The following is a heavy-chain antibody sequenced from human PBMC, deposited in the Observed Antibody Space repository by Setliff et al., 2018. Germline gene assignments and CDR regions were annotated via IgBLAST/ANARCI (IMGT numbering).Heavy chain of an antibody. J-gene: IGHJ4*02. D-gene: IGHD2-2*01. Sequence: SVKVSCKASGDTFSTYTLSWVRQAPGQGLEWMGGIIPLLETVKYAQKFQGRVTITADKSTSTGYMELSSLTSEDTAMYYCARLVRYCTTTSCQGASGAEFWGQGTLVTVSS. CDR3: ARLVRYCTTTSCQGASGAEF. CDR2: IIPLLETV. V-gene: IGHV1-69*06. CDR1: GDTFSTYT.